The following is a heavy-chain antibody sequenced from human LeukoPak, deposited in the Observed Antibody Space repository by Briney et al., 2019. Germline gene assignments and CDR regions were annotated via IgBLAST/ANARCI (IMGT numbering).Heavy chain of an antibody. Sequence: GGSLRLSCAASGFTFSSYSMIWVSQAPGKGLEWVSSISISSSYLYYADSVKGRFTISRDNAKNSLYLQMNSLRAEDTAVYYCARDKNWGSGAFDIWGQGTMVTVSS. CDR1: GFTFSSYS. CDR3: ARDKNWGSGAFDI. V-gene: IGHV3-21*01. D-gene: IGHD7-27*01. J-gene: IGHJ3*02. CDR2: ISISSSYL.